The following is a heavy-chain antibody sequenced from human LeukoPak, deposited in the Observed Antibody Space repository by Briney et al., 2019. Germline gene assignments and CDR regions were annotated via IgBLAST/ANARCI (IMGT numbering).Heavy chain of an antibody. D-gene: IGHD3-3*01. CDR3: ARRRTIFGENPCFDY. CDR1: GYTFTGYY. Sequence: ASVKVSCKASGYTFTGYYIHWVRQAPGQGLEWMGWINPDSGGTNSAQMFQDRVTMTRDTSISTAYMELSRLRSDDTAVYYCARRRTIFGENPCFDYWGQGTLVTVSS. V-gene: IGHV1-2*02. J-gene: IGHJ4*02. CDR2: INPDSGGT.